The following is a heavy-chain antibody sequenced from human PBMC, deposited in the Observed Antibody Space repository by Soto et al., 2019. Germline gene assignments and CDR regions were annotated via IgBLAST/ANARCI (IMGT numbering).Heavy chain of an antibody. V-gene: IGHV1-46*01. Sequence: WASVKVSCKASGYTFTSYYMHWVRQAPGQGLEWMGIINPSGGSTSYAQRFQGRVTMTRDTSTSTVYMELSSLRSEDTAVYFCAREYGGSRVFDYWGQGTVVTVSS. D-gene: IGHD1-26*01. J-gene: IGHJ4*02. CDR2: INPSGGST. CDR3: AREYGGSRVFDY. CDR1: GYTFTSYY.